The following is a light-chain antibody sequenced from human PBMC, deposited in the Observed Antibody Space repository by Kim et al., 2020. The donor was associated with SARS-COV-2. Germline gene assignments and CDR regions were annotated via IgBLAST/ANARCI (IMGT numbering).Light chain of an antibody. Sequence: GQSITISCTGTSSYVGGYNYVSWYQQHPGKAPKLIIYDVTQRASGISDRFSGSKSANTASLTISGLQTEDEADYYCSSQTSSLTVLFGGGTQLTVL. CDR1: SSYVGGYNY. V-gene: IGLV2-14*04. CDR3: SSQTSSLTVL. J-gene: IGLJ2*01. CDR2: DVT.